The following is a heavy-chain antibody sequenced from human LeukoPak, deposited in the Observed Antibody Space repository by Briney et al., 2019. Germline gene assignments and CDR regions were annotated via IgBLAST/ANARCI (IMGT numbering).Heavy chain of an antibody. Sequence: GGSLRLSYAASGFTFSSYGMHWVRQAPGKGLEWVAFIRYDGSNKYYADSVKGRFTISRDNSKNTLFLQMNSLRGEDTAVYYCVRPYLERSLKYYMDVWGKGTTVTVSS. CDR1: GFTFSSYG. CDR3: VRPYLERSLKYYMDV. V-gene: IGHV3-30*02. J-gene: IGHJ6*03. CDR2: IRYDGSNK. D-gene: IGHD3-3*02.